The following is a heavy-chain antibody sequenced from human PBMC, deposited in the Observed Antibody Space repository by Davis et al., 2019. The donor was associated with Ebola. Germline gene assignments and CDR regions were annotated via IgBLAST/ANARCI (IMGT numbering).Heavy chain of an antibody. D-gene: IGHD2-8*02. CDR2: IWYDGSNK. V-gene: IGHV3-33*01. Sequence: GESLKISCAASGFTFSSYGMHWVRQAPGKGLEWVAVIWYDGSNKYYADSVKGRFTISRDNSKNTLYLQMNSLRAEDTAVYYCARARGYCTGGVCYDGVYYGMDVWGQGTTVTVSS. CDR1: GFTFSSYG. J-gene: IGHJ6*02. CDR3: ARARGYCTGGVCYDGVYYGMDV.